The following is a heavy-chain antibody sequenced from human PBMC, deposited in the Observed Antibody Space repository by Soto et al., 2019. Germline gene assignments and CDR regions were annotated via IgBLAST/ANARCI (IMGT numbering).Heavy chain of an antibody. J-gene: IGHJ4*02. D-gene: IGHD4-17*01. CDR2: IWYDGSNK. Sequence: QVQLVESGGGVVQPGRSLRLSCAASGFTFSSYGMHWVRQAPGKGLEWVAVIWYDGSNKYCADSVKGRFTISRDNSKNTLYLQMNSLRAEDTAVYYCARDQSPDYGDRCDYWGQGTLVTVSS. CDR3: ARDQSPDYGDRCDY. CDR1: GFTFSSYG. V-gene: IGHV3-33*01.